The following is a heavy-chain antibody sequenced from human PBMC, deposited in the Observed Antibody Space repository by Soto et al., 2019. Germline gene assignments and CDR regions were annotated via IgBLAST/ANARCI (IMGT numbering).Heavy chain of an antibody. V-gene: IGHV4-59*01. CDR2: IYYSGST. CDR3: ARGDNYDFCSGYYRYYGMDV. Sequence: NPSETLSLTCTVSGGSISSYYWSWIRQPPGKGLEWIGYIYYSGSTNYNPSLKSRVTISVDTSKNQFSLKLSSVTAADTAVYYCARGDNYDFCSGYYRYYGMDVWGQGTTVTVSS. CDR1: GGSISSYY. D-gene: IGHD3-3*01. J-gene: IGHJ6*02.